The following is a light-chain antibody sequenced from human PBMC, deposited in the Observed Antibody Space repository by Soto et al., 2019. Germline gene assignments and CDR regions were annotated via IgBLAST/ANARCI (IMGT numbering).Light chain of an antibody. J-gene: IGKJ1*01. Sequence: EIVLTQSPATLSLSPGERATLSYRASQSVSSYLAWYQQKPGQAPRLLIYDASNRATGIPARFSGSGSGTDFTLTISSLEPEDFAVYYCQQRSNWPRTFVQGTKVEIK. CDR2: DAS. V-gene: IGKV3-11*01. CDR3: QQRSNWPRT. CDR1: QSVSSY.